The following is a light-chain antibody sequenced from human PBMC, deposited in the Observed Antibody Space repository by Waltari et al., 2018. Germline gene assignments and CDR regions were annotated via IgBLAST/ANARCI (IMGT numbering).Light chain of an antibody. J-gene: IGKJ4*01. Sequence: DIQMTQSPTPVSASLGDRVTITCRSSQNINTYLNWLQQRPGQPPKLLIYAASTLQSGVPSRFSGRGSGTHFTLTITGLQPEDFATYYCQQSFNTAPLTFGGGTKVEI. CDR2: AAS. CDR1: QNINTY. V-gene: IGKV1-39*01. CDR3: QQSFNTAPLT.